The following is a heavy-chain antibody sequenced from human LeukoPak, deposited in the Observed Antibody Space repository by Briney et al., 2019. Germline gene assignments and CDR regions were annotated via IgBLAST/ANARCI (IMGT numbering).Heavy chain of an antibody. D-gene: IGHD2-2*01. CDR1: GGTFSSYS. Sequence: SVKVSCKASGGTFSSYSISWVLQAPGQRLEWMGGIIPIFGTANYAQKFQGRDTITADESTSTAYMELSSLRPEDTAVYYCARYCSSTSCYHPDAFDIWGQGTMVTVSS. J-gene: IGHJ3*02. CDR2: IIPIFGTA. CDR3: ARYCSSTSCYHPDAFDI. V-gene: IGHV1-69*13.